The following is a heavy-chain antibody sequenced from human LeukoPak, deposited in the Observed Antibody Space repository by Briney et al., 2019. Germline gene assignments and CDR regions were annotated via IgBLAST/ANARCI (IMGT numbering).Heavy chain of an antibody. D-gene: IGHD3-16*01. CDR1: GCSISSSSYY. CDR2: IYTSGST. CDR3: ARGGVWYFDY. Sequence: SETLSLTCTVSGCSISSSSYYWSWIRQPAGKGLEWIVRIYTSGSTNYNPALKSRVTMSVDTSKNQFSLKLSSVAAADTAVYYCARGGVWYFDYWGQGTLVTVSS. V-gene: IGHV4-61*02. J-gene: IGHJ4*02.